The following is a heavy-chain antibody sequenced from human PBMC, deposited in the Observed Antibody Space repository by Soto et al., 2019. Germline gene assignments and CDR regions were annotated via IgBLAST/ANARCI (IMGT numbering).Heavy chain of an antibody. CDR1: GVTCLTYT. D-gene: IGHD3-22*01. CDR2: ISSSGSPI. CDR3: ATPPRDYYDGSGHHGDTN. V-gene: IGHV3-48*02. Sequence: AGGGPGPSCAAPGVTCLTYTMSWGRQGPGEGGEWISYISSSGSPIYYADSVKGRFTISRDNAKNSLYLQMNSLRDEDTAVYYCATPPRDYYDGSGHHGDTNWGQGTLVTVSS. J-gene: IGHJ4*02.